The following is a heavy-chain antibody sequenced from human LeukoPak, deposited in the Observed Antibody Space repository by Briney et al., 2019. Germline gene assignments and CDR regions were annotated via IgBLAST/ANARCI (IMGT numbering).Heavy chain of an antibody. J-gene: IGHJ4*02. Sequence: ASVKVSCKASGYTFTGYYIRWVRQAPGQGLEWMGWINPNSGGTKYAQKFQGRVTMTRDTSISTAYMELSRLISDDTAVYYCARAQTYCSGVTCYSDSWGQGTLVTVSS. D-gene: IGHD2-15*01. CDR1: GYTFTGYY. CDR3: ARAQTYCSGVTCYSDS. CDR2: INPNSGGT. V-gene: IGHV1-2*02.